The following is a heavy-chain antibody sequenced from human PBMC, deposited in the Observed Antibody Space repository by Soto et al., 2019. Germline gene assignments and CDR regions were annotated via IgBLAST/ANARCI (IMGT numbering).Heavy chain of an antibody. J-gene: IGHJ4*02. V-gene: IGHV1-69*01. CDR2: ITPTLNIA. CDR1: GGTFSSYT. D-gene: IGHD1-26*01. CDR3: ARGSYGGSDPSGFDY. Sequence: QLQLVQSGAEVREPGSSVKVSCKASGGTFSSYTVIWVRQAPGQGLEWMGGITPTLNIAKYAEKFQGRVTITADESTSTVNMHLSSLRSEDTAVYFCARGSYGGSDPSGFDYWGQGTLVAVSS.